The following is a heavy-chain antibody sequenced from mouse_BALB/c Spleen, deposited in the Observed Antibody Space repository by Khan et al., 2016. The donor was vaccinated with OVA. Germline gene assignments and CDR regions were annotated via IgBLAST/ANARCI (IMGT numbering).Heavy chain of an antibody. V-gene: IGHV14-3*02. CDR1: GFNIKDTY. CDR2: IDPANDNT. J-gene: IGHJ4*01. Sequence: VQLKESGAELVKPGASVKLSCTASGFNIKDTYIHWVKQRPEQGLEWIGRIDPANDNTKYDPKFQGKATITADTSSNTAYLQLSSLTSEDTAVSYCAHSLLLQAMDYWDQGTSVTVSS. D-gene: IGHD1-2*01. CDR3: AHSLLLQAMDY.